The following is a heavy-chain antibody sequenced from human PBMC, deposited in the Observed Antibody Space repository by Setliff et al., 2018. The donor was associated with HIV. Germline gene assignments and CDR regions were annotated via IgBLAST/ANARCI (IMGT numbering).Heavy chain of an antibody. V-gene: IGHV4-39*07. CDR3: ARDPHYFDTSGYYSYFYFDF. CDR2: ISHSGNT. CDR1: GGSISSNNDH. J-gene: IGHJ4*02. Sequence: SETLSLTCTVSGGSISSNNDHWGWIRQPPGKGLEWSGSISHSGNTYHNPSLQSRVTISLDMSKSQFSLKLRSMSAADTAVYYCARDPHYFDTSGYYSYFYFDFWGQGMLVTVSS. D-gene: IGHD3-22*01.